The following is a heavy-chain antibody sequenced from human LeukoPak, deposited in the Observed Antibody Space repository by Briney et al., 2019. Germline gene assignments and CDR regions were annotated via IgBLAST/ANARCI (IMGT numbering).Heavy chain of an antibody. D-gene: IGHD6-19*01. J-gene: IGHJ4*02. Sequence: GASVKVPCKASGYTFTSYAMHWVRQAPGQRLEWMGWINAGNGNTKYSQKFQGRVTITRDTSASTAYMELSSLRSEDTAVYYCARDRIAVASIPFDYWGQGTLVTVSS. V-gene: IGHV1-3*01. CDR2: INAGNGNT. CDR3: ARDRIAVASIPFDY. CDR1: GYTFTSYA.